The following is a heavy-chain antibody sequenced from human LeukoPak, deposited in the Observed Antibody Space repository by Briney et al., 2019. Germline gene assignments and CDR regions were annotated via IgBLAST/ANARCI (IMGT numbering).Heavy chain of an antibody. CDR3: ASTVTQGAGGAFDI. D-gene: IGHD4-17*01. CDR1: GGTFSSYA. J-gene: IGHJ3*02. Sequence: ASVKVSCKASGGTFSSYAISWVRQAPGQGLEWMGRIIPILGIANYAQKFQGRVTITADKSTSTAYMELSSLRSEDTAVYYCASTVTQGAGGAFDIWGQGTMVTVSS. V-gene: IGHV1-69*04. CDR2: IIPILGIA.